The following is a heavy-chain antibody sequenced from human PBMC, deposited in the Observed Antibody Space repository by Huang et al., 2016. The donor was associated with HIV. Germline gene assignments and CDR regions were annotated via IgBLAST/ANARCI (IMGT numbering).Heavy chain of an antibody. V-gene: IGHV3-7*01. D-gene: IGHD1-7*01. J-gene: IGHJ6*02. CDR2: IKQDESEK. Sequence: VASGGRSVQPGGSIKLSCVGSTFTFGAYWMSWVRQPPGKGREWVANIKQDESEKYYVDSVKGRFNISRDNARKVLFLEMDDLRVEDTAIYFCATKTAGMDIWGQGTTVTVSS. CDR3: ATKTAGMDI. CDR1: TFTFGAYW.